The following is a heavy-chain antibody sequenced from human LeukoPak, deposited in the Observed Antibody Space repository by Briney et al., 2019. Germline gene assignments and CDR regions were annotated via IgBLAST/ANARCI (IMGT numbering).Heavy chain of an antibody. V-gene: IGHV1-46*01. CDR2: INPSGGST. CDR1: GYTFTSYY. D-gene: IGHD6-19*01. J-gene: IGHJ4*02. CDR3: ARGGIAVAHFDY. Sequence: ASVKVSCKASGYTFTSYYMHWVRQAPGQGLEWMGIINPSGGSTSYAQKFQGRVTMTRDTSISTAYMELSRLRSDDTAVYYCARGGIAVAHFDYWGQGTLVTVSS.